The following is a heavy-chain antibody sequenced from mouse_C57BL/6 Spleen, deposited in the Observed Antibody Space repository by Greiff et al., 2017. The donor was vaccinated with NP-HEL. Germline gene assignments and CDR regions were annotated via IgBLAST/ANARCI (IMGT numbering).Heavy chain of an antibody. CDR2: IDPSDSET. CDR1: GYTFTSYW. D-gene: IGHD1-1*01. CDR3: ARSHYYGSSRHAMDY. J-gene: IGHJ4*01. Sequence: QVQLQQPGAELVRPGSSVKLSCKASGYTFTSYWMHWVKQRPIQGLEWIGNIDPSDSETHYNQKFKDKATLTVDKSSSTAYMPLSSLTSEDSAVYYCARSHYYGSSRHAMDYWGQGTSVTVSS. V-gene: IGHV1-52*01.